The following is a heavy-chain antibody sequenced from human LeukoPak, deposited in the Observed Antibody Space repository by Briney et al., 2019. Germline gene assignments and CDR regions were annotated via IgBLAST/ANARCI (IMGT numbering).Heavy chain of an antibody. CDR1: GFTFTSYA. J-gene: IGHJ4*02. Sequence: PGVSLRLSCAASGFTFTSYAMSWVRQAPGEGLEWVSAISAGGGTTYYLDSVKGRFTISRDKSTSTLYLQMNSLRVEDTALYYCAKARDGGSTTRPKGFDYWGQGTPVTVSS. CDR3: AKARDGGSTTRPKGFDY. V-gene: IGHV3-23*01. CDR2: ISAGGGTT. D-gene: IGHD1-14*01.